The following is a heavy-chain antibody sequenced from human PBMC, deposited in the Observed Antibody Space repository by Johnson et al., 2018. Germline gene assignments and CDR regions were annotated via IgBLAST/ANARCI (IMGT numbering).Heavy chain of an antibody. Sequence: QVQLVESGGGLVQPGRSPRLSCAASGFNFSFYGMHWVRRAPGKGLQWVAVISNDGRNRYYGDSVNGRFTISRDNSENTLYLQMNSLRADDTAVYHCAKEAVNWNLPRGGLDIWGQGTMVTVSS. CDR1: GFNFSFYG. V-gene: IGHV3-30*18. D-gene: IGHD1-7*01. CDR2: ISNDGRNR. J-gene: IGHJ3*02. CDR3: AKEAVNWNLPRGGLDI.